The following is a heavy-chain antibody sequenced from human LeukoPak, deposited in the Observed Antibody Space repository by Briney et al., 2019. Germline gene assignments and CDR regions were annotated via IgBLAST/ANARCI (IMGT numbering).Heavy chain of an antibody. CDR2: ISHSGST. V-gene: IGHV4-4*02. CDR3: ARGGYYDSSGHDY. J-gene: IGHJ4*02. CDR1: GGSISSSNW. Sequence: SETLSLTCAVSGGSISSSNWWSWVRQPPGKGLEWIGEISHSGSTNYNPSLKSRVTISVDKSKNQFSLKLSSVTAADTAVYYCARGGYYDSSGHDYWGQGTLVTVSS. D-gene: IGHD3-22*01.